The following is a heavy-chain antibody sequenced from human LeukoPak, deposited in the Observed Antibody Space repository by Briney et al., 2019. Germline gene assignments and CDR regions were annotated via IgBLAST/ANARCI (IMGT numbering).Heavy chain of an antibody. V-gene: IGHV4-34*01. D-gene: IGHD3-22*01. CDR3: ARGGGLDSSGYFAAYYFDY. CDR2: INHSGST. J-gene: IGHJ4*02. Sequence: SETLSLTCAVYGGSFSGYYWSWIRQPPGKGLEWIGEINHSGSTNYNPSLKSRVTISVDTSKNQFSLKLSSVPAADTAVYYCARGGGLDSSGYFAAYYFDYWGQGTLVTVSS. CDR1: GGSFSGYY.